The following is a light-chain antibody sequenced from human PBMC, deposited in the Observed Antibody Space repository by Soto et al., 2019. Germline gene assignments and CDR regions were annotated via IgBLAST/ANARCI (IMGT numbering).Light chain of an antibody. V-gene: IGKV1-5*03. J-gene: IGKJ1*01. CDR2: KAS. Sequence: DIQMTQSPSTLSASVGDRVTITCRASQRVTSWLAWYQQKPGKAPNLLIYKASNLEYGVSSRFSGSGYGTEYTLPISSMQPDDFATYYCQQYSGYSWTFGQGTKVEIK. CDR1: QRVTSW. CDR3: QQYSGYSWT.